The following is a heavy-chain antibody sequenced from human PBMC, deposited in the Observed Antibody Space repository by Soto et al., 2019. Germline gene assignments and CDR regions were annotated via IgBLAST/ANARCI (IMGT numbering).Heavy chain of an antibody. CDR3: AREYVLLWFGETYNWFDP. D-gene: IGHD3-10*01. CDR2: INHSGST. V-gene: IGHV4-34*01. J-gene: IGHJ5*02. CDR1: GGSFSGYY. Sequence: PSETLSLTCAVYGGSFSGYYWSWIRQPPGKGLEWIGEINHSGSTNYNPSLKSRVTISVDTSKNQFSLKLSSVTAADTAVYYCAREYVLLWFGETYNWFDPWGQGTLVTVSS.